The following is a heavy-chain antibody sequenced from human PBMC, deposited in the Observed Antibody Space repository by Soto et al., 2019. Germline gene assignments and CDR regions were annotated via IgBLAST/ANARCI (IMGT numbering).Heavy chain of an antibody. V-gene: IGHV1-69*12. Sequence: QVQLEQSGAEVKKPGSSVKVSSKASGGTFRNSAISWVRQAPGQGLEWMGGIMPIFRTPDYAQKFQGRVTITADESTSTAYMELSGLRSDDTAVYYCARDNDRPQLGGNYYYILDVWGHGTTVTVSS. D-gene: IGHD1-1*01. CDR3: ARDNDRPQLGGNYYYILDV. CDR2: IMPIFRTP. J-gene: IGHJ6*02. CDR1: GGTFRNSA.